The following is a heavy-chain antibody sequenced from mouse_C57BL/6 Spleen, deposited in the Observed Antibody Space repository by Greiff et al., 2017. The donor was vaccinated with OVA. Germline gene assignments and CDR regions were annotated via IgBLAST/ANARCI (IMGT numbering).Heavy chain of an antibody. V-gene: IGHV1-64*01. D-gene: IGHD2-2*01. CDR2: IHPNSGST. J-gene: IGHJ3*01. CDR1: GYTFTSYW. CDR3: ASGNGYGAY. Sequence: VKLQQPGAELVKPGASVKLSCKASGYTFTSYWMHWVKQRPGQGLEWIGMIHPNSGSTNYNEKFKSKATLTVDKSSSTAYMQLSSLTSEDSAVYYCASGNGYGAYWGQGTLVTVSA.